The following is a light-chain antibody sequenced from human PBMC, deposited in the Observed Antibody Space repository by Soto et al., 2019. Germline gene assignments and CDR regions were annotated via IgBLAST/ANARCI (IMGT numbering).Light chain of an antibody. CDR1: SSDVGGYNY. V-gene: IGLV2-14*01. J-gene: IGLJ1*01. CDR2: EVS. CDR3: SSFRSGSTL. Sequence: QSALTQPASVSGSPGRSITISCTGTSSDVGGYNYVSWYQQHPGKAPKLMIYEVSNWPSGVSNRFSGSKSGNTASLTISGLQAEDEADYYCSSFRSGSTLFGTGTKLTVL.